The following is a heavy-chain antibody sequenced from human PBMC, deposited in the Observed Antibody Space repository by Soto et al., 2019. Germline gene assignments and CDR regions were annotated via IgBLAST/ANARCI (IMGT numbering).Heavy chain of an antibody. CDR3: ARDTGYYDILTGYYRGYYYYGMDV. D-gene: IGHD3-9*01. V-gene: IGHV1-46*01. CDR1: GYTFTSYY. Sequence: ASVKVSCKASGYTFTSYYMHWVRQAPGQGLEWMGIINPSGGSTSYAQKFQGRVTMTRDTSTSTVYMELSSLRSEDTAAYYCARDTGYYDILTGYYRGYYYYGMDVWGQGTTVTVSS. J-gene: IGHJ6*02. CDR2: INPSGGST.